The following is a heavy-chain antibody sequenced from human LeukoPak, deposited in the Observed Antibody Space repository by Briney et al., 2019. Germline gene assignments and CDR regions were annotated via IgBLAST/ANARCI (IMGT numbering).Heavy chain of an antibody. Sequence: GSLLLSCAASGFTFSSYAMSWVRQAPGKGLEWVSAIIGSGGSTYYADSVKSRFTISRDNSKNTLYLQMNSLRAEDTAVYYCARDRLHYVEYEKTFDYWGQGTLVTVSS. CDR1: GFTFSSYA. CDR3: ARDRLHYVEYEKTFDY. CDR2: IIGSGGST. D-gene: IGHD4-17*01. V-gene: IGHV3-23*01. J-gene: IGHJ4*02.